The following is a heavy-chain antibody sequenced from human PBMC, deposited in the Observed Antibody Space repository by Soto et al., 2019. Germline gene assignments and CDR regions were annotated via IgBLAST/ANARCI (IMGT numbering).Heavy chain of an antibody. CDR3: ARDRAQDGRGVIYY. CDR1: GGSISSSSYY. D-gene: IGHD3-3*01. CDR2: IYYSGST. Sequence: SETLSLTCTVSGGSISSSSYYWGWIRQPPGKGLEWIGSIYYSGSTYYNPSLKSRVTISVDTSKNQFSLKLSSVTAADTAVYYCARDRAQDGRGVIYYWGQGTLVTVSS. V-gene: IGHV4-39*02. J-gene: IGHJ4*02.